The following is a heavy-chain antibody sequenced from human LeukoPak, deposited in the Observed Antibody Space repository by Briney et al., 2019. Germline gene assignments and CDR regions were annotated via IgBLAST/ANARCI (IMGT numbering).Heavy chain of an antibody. V-gene: IGHV4-38-2*02. Sequence: SETLSLTCAVSGYSISSGYYWGWIRQPPGKGLEWIGSIYHSGSTYYNPSLKSRVTISVDTSKNQFSLKLSSVTAADTAVYYCARDCCSGGSCYGGIDYWGQGTLVTVSS. D-gene: IGHD2-15*01. CDR2: IYHSGST. CDR1: GYSISSGYY. J-gene: IGHJ4*02. CDR3: ARDCCSGGSCYGGIDY.